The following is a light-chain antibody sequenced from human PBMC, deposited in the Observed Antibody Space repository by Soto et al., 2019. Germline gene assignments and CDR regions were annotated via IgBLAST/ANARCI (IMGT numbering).Light chain of an antibody. V-gene: IGLV2-8*01. Sequence: QSALTQPPSASGSPGQSITISCTGASSDVGGYNYVSWYQQHPGKAPKLIIYEVTNRPSGVPDRFSGSKSGNTASLTVSGLQTDDEADYYCSSYAGGKNPTGVFGGGTKLTVL. CDR1: SSDVGGYNY. CDR2: EVT. CDR3: SSYAGGKNPTGV. J-gene: IGLJ3*02.